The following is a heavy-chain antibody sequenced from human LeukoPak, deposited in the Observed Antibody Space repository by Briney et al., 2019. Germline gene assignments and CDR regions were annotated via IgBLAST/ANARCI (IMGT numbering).Heavy chain of an antibody. Sequence: GESLRLSCAASGFTLSSYWMHWVRQVPGKGLVWVSRIKSDGSDTRYADSVKGRFTISRDNSKNTLYLLMNSLIPEDTAVYYCAREVVSTPSYFDSWGQGTLVTVSS. J-gene: IGHJ4*02. CDR2: IKSDGSDT. CDR3: AREVVSTPSYFDS. CDR1: GFTLSSYW. D-gene: IGHD2-15*01. V-gene: IGHV3-74*01.